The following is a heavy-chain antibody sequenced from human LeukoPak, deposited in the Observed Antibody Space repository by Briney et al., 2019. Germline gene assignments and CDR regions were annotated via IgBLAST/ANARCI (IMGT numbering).Heavy chain of an antibody. V-gene: IGHV1-8*01. D-gene: IGHD3-10*01. CDR3: AREPTYYYGSGSQKYYLDV. CDR2: MNPNSGNT. CDR1: GYTFTSYD. J-gene: IGHJ6*03. Sequence: ASVKVSCKASGYTFTSYDINWVRQATGQGLEWMGWMNPNSGNTGYAQKFQGRVTMTRNTSMSTAYMELSSLRSDDTAVYYCAREPTYYYGSGSQKYYLDVWGKGTTVTVSS.